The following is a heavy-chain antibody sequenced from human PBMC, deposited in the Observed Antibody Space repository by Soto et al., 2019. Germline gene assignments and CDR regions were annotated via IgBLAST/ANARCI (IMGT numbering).Heavy chain of an antibody. D-gene: IGHD2-8*02. CDR2: IVPNVGTV. V-gene: IGHV1-69*06. Sequence: QVQLVQSGPEVKKPGSSVKVSCKTSGGTLSSFITYPINWVRQAPGQGPEWMGGIVPNVGTVNYAQRFQGQVTISPEKSPGHFYMELNKLRSEDTALYYLARRDTGGFLPYFDTWGQGTLVTVS. J-gene: IGHJ4*02. CDR3: ARRDTGGFLPYFDT. CDR1: GGTLSSFITYP.